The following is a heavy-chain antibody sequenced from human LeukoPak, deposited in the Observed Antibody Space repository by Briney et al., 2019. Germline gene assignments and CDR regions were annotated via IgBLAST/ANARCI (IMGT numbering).Heavy chain of an antibody. CDR3: ASGVNSGYHTLDY. V-gene: IGHV1-45*02. CDR2: ITPFNGNT. D-gene: IGHD5-12*01. Sequence: SVKVSCKASGYTFTYRYLHWVRQAPGQALEWMGWITPFNGNTNYAQKFQDRVTITRDRSMSTAYMELSSLRSEDTAMYYCASGVNSGYHTLDYWGQGTLVTVSS. CDR1: GYTFTYRY. J-gene: IGHJ4*02.